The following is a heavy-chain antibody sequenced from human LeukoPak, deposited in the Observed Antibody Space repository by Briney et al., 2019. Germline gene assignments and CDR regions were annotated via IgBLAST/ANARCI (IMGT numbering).Heavy chain of an antibody. CDR2: INHSGST. CDR1: GGSFSGYY. CDR3: ARGALGPGFDY. Sequence: SETLSLTCAVYGGSFSGYYWSWIRQPPGKGLEWIGEINHSGSTNYNPSLTSRVTISVDTSKNQFSLKLSSVTAADTAVYYCARGALGPGFDYWGQGTLVTVSS. D-gene: IGHD1-14*01. V-gene: IGHV4-34*01. J-gene: IGHJ4*02.